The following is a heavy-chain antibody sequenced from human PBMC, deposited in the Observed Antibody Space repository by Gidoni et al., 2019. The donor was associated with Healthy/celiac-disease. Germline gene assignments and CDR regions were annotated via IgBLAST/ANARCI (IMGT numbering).Heavy chain of an antibody. CDR2: INHSGST. V-gene: IGHV4-34*01. Sequence: QVQLQQWGAGLLKPSETLSLTCAVYGGSFSGYYWSWIRQPPGKGLEWIGEINHSGSTNYNPSLKSRVTISVDTSKNQFSLKLSSVTAADTAVYYCALEPGPEAFDIWGQGTMVTVSS. CDR1: GGSFSGYY. J-gene: IGHJ3*02. CDR3: ALEPGPEAFDI. D-gene: IGHD1-1*01.